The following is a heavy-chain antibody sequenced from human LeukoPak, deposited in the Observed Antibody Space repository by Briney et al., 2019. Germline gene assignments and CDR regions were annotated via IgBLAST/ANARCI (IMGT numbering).Heavy chain of an antibody. J-gene: IGHJ4*02. V-gene: IGHV4-39*01. CDR3: ATWSNYYGSGSDY. CDR2: IYYSGST. D-gene: IGHD3-10*01. CDR1: GGSISSSSYY. Sequence: PSETLSLTCTVSGGSISSSSYYWGWIRQPPGKGLEWIGSIYYSGSTYYSPSLKSRVTISVDTSKNQFSLKLRSVTAADTAVYYCATWSNYYGSGSDYWGQGTPVTVSS.